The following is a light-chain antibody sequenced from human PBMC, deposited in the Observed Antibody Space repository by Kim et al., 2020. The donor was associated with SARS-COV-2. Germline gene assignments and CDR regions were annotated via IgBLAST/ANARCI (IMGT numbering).Light chain of an antibody. Sequence: PAESPTLSCNAIHNVDISLAWYQQTPGQAPRLLIYDAAIRAAGIPDRFSASGSGTDFTLTIGSLAPEDFAVYYCQQRGNWPPALTFGGGTKVDIK. V-gene: IGKV3-11*01. CDR1: HNVDIS. J-gene: IGKJ4*01. CDR2: DAA. CDR3: QQRGNWPPALT.